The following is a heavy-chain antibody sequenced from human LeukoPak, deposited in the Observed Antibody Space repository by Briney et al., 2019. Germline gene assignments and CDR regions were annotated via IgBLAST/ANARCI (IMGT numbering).Heavy chain of an antibody. D-gene: IGHD2-2*01. V-gene: IGHV3-21*04. J-gene: IGHJ4*02. CDR2: ISSSSSYI. CDR1: GFTFSSYS. CDR3: ANSPKALGYCSSTSCYG. Sequence: PGGSLRLSCAASGFTFSSYSMNWVRQAPGQGLEWVSSISSSSSYIYYADSVKGRFTISRDNSKNSPYLQMNSLRAEDTAVYYCANSPKALGYCSSTSCYGWGQGTLVTVSS.